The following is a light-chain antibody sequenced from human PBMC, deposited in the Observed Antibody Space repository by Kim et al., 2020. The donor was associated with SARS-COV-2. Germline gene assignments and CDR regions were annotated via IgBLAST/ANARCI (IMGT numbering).Light chain of an antibody. CDR3: KQALLNPLA. V-gene: IGKV2-28*01. J-gene: IGKJ4*01. Sequence: PDSFSCRSSQSLLHHTGYNFLDWYLQKPGQSPQLLIYLGSKRASGVPDRFSGSGSGTDFTLKISRVEAEDVGMYYCKQALLNPLAFGGGTKVDIK. CDR2: LGS. CDR1: QSLLHHTGYNF.